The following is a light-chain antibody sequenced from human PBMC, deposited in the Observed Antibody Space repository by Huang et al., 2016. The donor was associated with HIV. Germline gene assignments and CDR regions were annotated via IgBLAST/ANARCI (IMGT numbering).Light chain of an antibody. V-gene: IGKV2-28*01. CDR1: QSLLHSNGYYS. Sequence: DIVMTQSPLSLAVTPGEPASISCRSSQSLLHSNGYYSVDWDLQKPGLSPQLLIYLGSNRASGVPDRFSGSGSGTDFTLKISRVEAEDVGVYYCMQALQTPPTFGQGTKLEIK. J-gene: IGKJ2*01. CDR2: LGS. CDR3: MQALQTPPT.